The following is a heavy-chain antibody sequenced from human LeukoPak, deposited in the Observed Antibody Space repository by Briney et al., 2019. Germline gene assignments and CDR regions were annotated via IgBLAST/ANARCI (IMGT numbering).Heavy chain of an antibody. CDR2: IYPANSDT. CDR1: GYIFTSYW. Sequence: GESLKISCKASGYIFTSYWIGWLRQMPGKGLEWMAIIYPANSDTRYSPSFQGQVTISADKSISTAYLQWSSLKASDTAMYYCARPACSSTSCYLYFQYWGQGTLVTVSS. CDR3: ARPACSSTSCYLYFQY. D-gene: IGHD2-2*01. J-gene: IGHJ1*01. V-gene: IGHV5-51*01.